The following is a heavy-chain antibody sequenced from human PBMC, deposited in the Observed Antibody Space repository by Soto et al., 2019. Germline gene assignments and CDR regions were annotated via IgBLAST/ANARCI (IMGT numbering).Heavy chain of an antibody. J-gene: IGHJ5*02. Sequence: PGGSLRLSCAASGFTFSSYEMNWVRQAPGKGLEWVSYISSSGSTIYYADSVKGRLTISRDNAKNSLYLQMNSLRAEDTAVYYCARGGPFRFSNWFDPWGQGTLVTVSS. V-gene: IGHV3-48*03. CDR3: ARGGPFRFSNWFDP. CDR2: ISSSGSTI. CDR1: GFTFSSYE. D-gene: IGHD3-3*01.